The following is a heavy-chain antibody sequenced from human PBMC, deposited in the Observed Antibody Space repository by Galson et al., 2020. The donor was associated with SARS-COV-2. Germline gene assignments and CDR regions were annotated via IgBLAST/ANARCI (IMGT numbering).Heavy chain of an antibody. J-gene: IGHJ6*02. CDR2: IWYDGSNK. Sequence: GESLKISCAASGFTFSSYGMHWVRQAPGKGLEWVAVIWYDGSNKYYADSVKGRFTISRDNSKNTLYLQMNSLRAEDTAVYYCARDYDYYDSSGYYYRSPTYYYYGMDVWGQGTTVTVSS. D-gene: IGHD3-22*01. CDR1: GFTFSSYG. V-gene: IGHV3-33*01. CDR3: ARDYDYYDSSGYYYRSPTYYYYGMDV.